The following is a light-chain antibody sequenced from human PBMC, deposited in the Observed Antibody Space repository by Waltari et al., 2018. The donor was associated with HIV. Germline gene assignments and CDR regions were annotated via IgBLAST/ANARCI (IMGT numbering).Light chain of an antibody. CDR1: TLGDKY. Sequence: SFDLTQPPSVSVSPGQTASVTCSGHTLGDKYVSWYQQMPGQSPILVIYQDYKRPSGIPERFSGSNSGNTATLTIRGTQAMDEADYYCQAWNSSTAVFGTGTMVAVL. V-gene: IGLV3-1*01. J-gene: IGLJ1*01. CDR2: QDY. CDR3: QAWNSSTAV.